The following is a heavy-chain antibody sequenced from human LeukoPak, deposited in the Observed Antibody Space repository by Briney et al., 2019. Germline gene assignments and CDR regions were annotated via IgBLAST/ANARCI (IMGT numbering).Heavy chain of an antibody. CDR3: ARDSCSGGSCLFDY. J-gene: IGHJ4*02. D-gene: IGHD2-15*01. CDR1: GGSISSGGYY. Sequence: SETLSLTCTVSGGSISSGGYYWSWIRQHPGKGLVWIGYIYYSGSTYYNPSLKSRVTISVDTSKNQFSLKLSSVTAADTAVYYCARDSCSGGSCLFDYWGQGTLVTVSS. CDR2: IYYSGST. V-gene: IGHV4-31*03.